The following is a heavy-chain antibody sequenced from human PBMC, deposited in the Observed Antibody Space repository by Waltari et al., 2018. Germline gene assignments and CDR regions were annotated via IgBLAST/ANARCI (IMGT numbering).Heavy chain of an antibody. D-gene: IGHD2-21*01. CDR2: IYSGGST. CDR3: ATQLPTYCGGDCYPKNYYYYYMDV. Sequence: EVQLLESGGGLVQPGGSLRLSCAASGFTFSSYAMSWVRQAPGKGLEWVPVIYSGGSTYYADSVKGRFTISRDNSKNTLYLQMNSLRAEDTAVYYCATQLPTYCGGDCYPKNYYYYYMDVWGKGTTVTVSS. CDR1: GFTFSSYA. J-gene: IGHJ6*03. V-gene: IGHV3-23*03.